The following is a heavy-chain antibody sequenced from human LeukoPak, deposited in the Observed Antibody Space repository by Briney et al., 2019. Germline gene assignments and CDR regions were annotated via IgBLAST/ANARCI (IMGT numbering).Heavy chain of an antibody. J-gene: IGHJ4*02. D-gene: IGHD3-10*01. Sequence: GGSLRLSCAASGFTFSSYFMDWVRQAPGKGLEWVSGISASGGIKDYTDSVKGRFTISRDSSKNTLSLQMNNLGAEDTAVYFCAGSGAGEDYFHYWGQGSLVIVSS. CDR1: GFTFSSYF. CDR2: ISASGGIK. V-gene: IGHV3-23*01. CDR3: AGSGAGEDYFHY.